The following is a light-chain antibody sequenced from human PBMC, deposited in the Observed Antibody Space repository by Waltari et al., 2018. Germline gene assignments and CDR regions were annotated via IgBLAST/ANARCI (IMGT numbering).Light chain of an antibody. CDR3: QQHYSTPFT. V-gene: IGKV4-1*01. Sequence: DIVMTQSPDSLAVSLGERATLHCQSSQSVLYSSNNKNYLAWYQQKPGQPPKLLIYWASTRESGVPDRFSGSGSGTDFTLTISSLQAEDVAVYYCQQHYSTPFTFGGGTKVEIK. J-gene: IGKJ4*01. CDR1: QSVLYSSNNKNY. CDR2: WAS.